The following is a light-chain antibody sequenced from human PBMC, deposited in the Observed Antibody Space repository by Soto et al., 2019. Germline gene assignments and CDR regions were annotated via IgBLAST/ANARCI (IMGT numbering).Light chain of an antibody. Sequence: DIQLTQSPSSLSASVGDRVTSTCQSSQDINNYLNWYQQKPGKAPKLLIFDASSVETGVPSRFSGSGSGTPFTFTISSLEPEDIATYHCQKYEDLPPTFGGGTRVELK. CDR2: DAS. CDR3: QKYEDLPPT. J-gene: IGKJ4*01. V-gene: IGKV1-33*01. CDR1: QDINNY.